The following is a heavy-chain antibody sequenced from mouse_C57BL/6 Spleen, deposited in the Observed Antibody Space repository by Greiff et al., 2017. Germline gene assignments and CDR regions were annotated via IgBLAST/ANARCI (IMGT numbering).Heavy chain of an antibody. CDR3: ARNLIYYYGSSLYYYAMDY. CDR1: GFTFSDYG. V-gene: IGHV5-17*01. CDR2: ISSGSSTI. Sequence: EVQVVESGGGLVKPGGSLKLSCAASGFTFSDYGMHWVRQAPEKGLEWVAYISSGSSTIYYADTVKGRFTISRDNAKNTLFLQMTSLRSEDTAMYYCARNLIYYYGSSLYYYAMDYWGQGTSVTVSS. J-gene: IGHJ4*01. D-gene: IGHD1-1*01.